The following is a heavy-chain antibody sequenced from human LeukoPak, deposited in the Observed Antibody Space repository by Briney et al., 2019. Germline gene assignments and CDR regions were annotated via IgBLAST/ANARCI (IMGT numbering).Heavy chain of an antibody. V-gene: IGHV5-10-1*01. CDR1: GYSFTSYW. CDR2: IDPSDSYT. J-gene: IGHJ5*02. D-gene: IGHD2-2*02. Sequence: GESLRISCKGSGYSFTSYWISWVRQMPGKGLEWMGRIDPSDSYTNYSPSFQGHVTISADKSISTAYLQWSSLKASDTAMYYCARRPFCSGTSCYTSWFDPWGQGTLVTVSS. CDR3: ARRPFCSGTSCYTSWFDP.